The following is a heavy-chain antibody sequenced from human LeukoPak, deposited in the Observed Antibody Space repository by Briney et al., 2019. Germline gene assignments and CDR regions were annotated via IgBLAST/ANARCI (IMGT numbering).Heavy chain of an antibody. D-gene: IGHD6-6*01. V-gene: IGHV3-21*01. CDR1: GFTFSSYS. CDR2: ISSSSSYI. J-gene: IGHJ4*02. CDR3: ARDEQQLDPFDY. Sequence: RGSLRLSCAASGFTFSSYSMNWVRQAPGKGLEWVSSISSSSSYIYYADSVKGRFTISRDNAKNSLYLQMNSLRAEDTAVYYCARDEQQLDPFDYWGQGTLVTVSS.